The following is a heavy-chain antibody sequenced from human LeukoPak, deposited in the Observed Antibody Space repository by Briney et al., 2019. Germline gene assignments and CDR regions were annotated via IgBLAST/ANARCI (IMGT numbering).Heavy chain of an antibody. J-gene: IGHJ4*02. CDR2: ISYDGSNK. CDR1: GFTFSSYA. D-gene: IGHD3-10*01. Sequence: PGGSLRLSCAASGFTFSSYAMHWVRQAPGKGLEWVAVISYDGSNKYYADSVKGRFTISRDNSKNTLYLQMNSLRAEDTAVYYCARDGRGLGNYFDYWGQGTLVTVSS. CDR3: ARDGRGLGNYFDY. V-gene: IGHV3-30*04.